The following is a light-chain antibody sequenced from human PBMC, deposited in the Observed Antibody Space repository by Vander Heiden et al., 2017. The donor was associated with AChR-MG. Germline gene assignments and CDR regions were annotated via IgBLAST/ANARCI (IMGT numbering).Light chain of an antibody. CDR3: QQYGSSLSWT. V-gene: IGKV3D-20*01. Sequence: EIVLTQSPATLSLSPGERATLSCGARQSVSSSYLAWYQQKPGLAPRLLIYDASSRATGIPDRFSGSGSGTDFTLTISRLEPEDFAVYYCQQYGSSLSWTFGQGTKVEIK. CDR1: QSVSSSY. CDR2: DAS. J-gene: IGKJ1*01.